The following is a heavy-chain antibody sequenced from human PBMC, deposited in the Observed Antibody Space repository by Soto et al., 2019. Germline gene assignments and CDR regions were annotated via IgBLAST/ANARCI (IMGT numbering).Heavy chain of an antibody. J-gene: IGHJ6*03. CDR1: GFTFSDYW. Sequence: EVQLVESGGGLVQPGGSLRLSCAASGFTFSDYWMHWVRQAPGKGLEWVSRIKRDGSTTNYADSVKGRFTISRDKAKNTLYLEMNSLRVEDTADYYCARGAINYYSEDVWGKGTTVTVSS. CDR2: IKRDGSTT. CDR3: ARGAINYYSEDV. V-gene: IGHV3-74*01.